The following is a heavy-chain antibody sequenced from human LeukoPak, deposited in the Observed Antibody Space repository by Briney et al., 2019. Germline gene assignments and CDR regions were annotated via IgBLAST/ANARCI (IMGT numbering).Heavy chain of an antibody. D-gene: IGHD3-3*01. CDR3: ARISSITIFGVVMDYFDY. V-gene: IGHV4-4*02. CDR2: IYHSGST. CDR1: GGSISSSNW. J-gene: IGHJ4*02. Sequence: PSGTLSLTCAVSGGSISSSNWWSWIRQPPGKGLEWIGEIYHSGSTNYNPSLKSRVTISVDKSKTQFSLKLSSVTAADTAVYYCARISSITIFGVVMDYFDYWGQGTLVTVSS.